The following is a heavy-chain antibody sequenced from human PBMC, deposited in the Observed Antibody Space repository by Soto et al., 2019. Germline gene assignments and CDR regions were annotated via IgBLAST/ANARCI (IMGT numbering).Heavy chain of an antibody. CDR3: ARDRYYDFWSGYQWGYWFDP. D-gene: IGHD3-3*01. CDR2: INSDGSST. J-gene: IGHJ5*02. CDR1: GFTFSSYW. V-gene: IGHV3-74*01. Sequence: PGGSLRLSCAASGFTFSSYWMHWVRQAPGKGLVWVSRINSDGSSTSYADSVKGRFTISRDNAKNTLYLQMNSLRAEDTAVYYCARDRYYDFWSGYQWGYWFDPWGQGTLVTVSS.